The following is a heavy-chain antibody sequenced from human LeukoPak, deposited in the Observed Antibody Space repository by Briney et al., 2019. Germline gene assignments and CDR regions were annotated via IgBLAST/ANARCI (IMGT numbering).Heavy chain of an antibody. CDR2: IYYSGGT. Sequence: KASETLSLTCTVSGGSISSSSYCWGWIRQPPGKGLEWIGSIYYSGGTYYNPSLKSRVTISVDTSKNQFSLKLSSVTAADTAVYYCARSPATYYYDSSDYWGQGTLVTVSS. J-gene: IGHJ4*02. D-gene: IGHD3-22*01. CDR1: GGSISSSSYC. CDR3: ARSPATYYYDSSDY. V-gene: IGHV4-39*01.